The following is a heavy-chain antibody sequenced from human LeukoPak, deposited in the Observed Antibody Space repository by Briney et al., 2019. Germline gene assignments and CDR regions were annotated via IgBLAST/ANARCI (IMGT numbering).Heavy chain of an antibody. CDR3: ARVPPHLLEPLDY. V-gene: IGHV4-34*01. CDR2: TSHSGST. D-gene: IGHD3-3*01. Sequence: PSETLSLTCGVYGGSFSGYYWSWIRQPPGKGLEWIGETSHSGSTNYNPSLKSRVTISVDTSKKQFSLRVTSVTAADTAVYYCARVPPHLLEPLDYWGQGNLVTVSS. CDR1: GGSFSGYY. J-gene: IGHJ4*02.